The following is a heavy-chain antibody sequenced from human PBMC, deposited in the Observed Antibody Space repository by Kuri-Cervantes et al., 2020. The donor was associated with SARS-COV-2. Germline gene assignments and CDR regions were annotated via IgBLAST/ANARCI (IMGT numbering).Heavy chain of an antibody. Sequence: SETLSLTCNVSGGSISTSYWSGIRKPPGKGLDGIGYIYYSGTTNYNPSLNSGVTISVDTSKNQFSLRLTSVTAADTAVYYCAREGTTSVGSTSFDHWGQGALVTVSS. CDR2: IYYSGTT. V-gene: IGHV4-59*12. CDR3: AREGTTSVGSTSFDH. J-gene: IGHJ4*02. D-gene: IGHD1-26*01. CDR1: GGSISTSY.